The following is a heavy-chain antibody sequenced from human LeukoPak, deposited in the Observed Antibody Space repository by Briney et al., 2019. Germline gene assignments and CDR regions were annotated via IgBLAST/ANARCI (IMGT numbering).Heavy chain of an antibody. CDR3: ARQLVRGVITDAFDI. Sequence: PSETLSLTCTVSAGSISSYYWSWIRQPPGKGLEWIGYIYYSGSTNYNPSLKSRVTISVDTSKNQFSLKLSSVTAADTAVYYCARQLVRGVITDAFDIWGQGTMVTVSS. V-gene: IGHV4-59*08. J-gene: IGHJ3*02. CDR1: AGSISSYY. D-gene: IGHD3-10*01. CDR2: IYYSGST.